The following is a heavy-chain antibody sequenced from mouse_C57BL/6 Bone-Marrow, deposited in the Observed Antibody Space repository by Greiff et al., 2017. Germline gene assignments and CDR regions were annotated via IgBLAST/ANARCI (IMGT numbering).Heavy chain of an antibody. CDR1: GYTFTSYW. D-gene: IGHD1-1*01. Sequence: QVQLQQPGAELVKPGASVKLSCKASGYTFTSYWMHWVKQRPGQGLEWIGMIHPNSGSTNYNEKFKSKATLTVDKSSSTAYMQLSSLTSEDSAVYYGARERDYYGSSYADYWGQGTTLTVSS. J-gene: IGHJ2*01. CDR2: IHPNSGST. CDR3: ARERDYYGSSYADY. V-gene: IGHV1-64*01.